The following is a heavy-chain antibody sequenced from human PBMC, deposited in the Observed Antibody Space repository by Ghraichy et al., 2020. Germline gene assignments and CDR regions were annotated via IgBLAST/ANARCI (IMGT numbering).Heavy chain of an antibody. J-gene: IGHJ5*02. CDR2: IYYSGST. CDR3: ASRTRITIFGVVIMKDNWLDP. CDR1: GGSISSSSYY. Sequence: SETLSLTCTVSGGSISSSSYYWCWIRQPPGKGLEWIGSIYYSGSTYYNPSLKSRVTISVDTSKNQFSLKLSAVTAADTAVYYCASRTRITIFGVVIMKDNWLDPWGQGTLVTVSS. D-gene: IGHD3-3*01. V-gene: IGHV4-39*01.